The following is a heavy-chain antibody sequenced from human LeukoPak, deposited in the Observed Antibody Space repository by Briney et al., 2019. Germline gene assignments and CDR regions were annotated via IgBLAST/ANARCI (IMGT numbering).Heavy chain of an antibody. Sequence: SETLSLTCTVSGGSISSYYWSWIRQPPGKGLEWIGYIYYSGSTNYNPSLKSRVTISVDTSKNQFSLKLSSVTAADTAVYYCARSGKGYSSSWYDDWGQGTLVTVSS. V-gene: IGHV4-59*01. CDR3: ARSGKGYSSSWYDD. D-gene: IGHD6-13*01. CDR1: GGSISSYY. CDR2: IYYSGST. J-gene: IGHJ5*02.